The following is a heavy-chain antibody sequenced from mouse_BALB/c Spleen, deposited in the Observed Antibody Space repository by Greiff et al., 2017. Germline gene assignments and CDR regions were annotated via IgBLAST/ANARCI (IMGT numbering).Heavy chain of an antibody. CDR2: IDPANGNT. V-gene: IGHV14-3*02. D-gene: IGHD2-3*01. CDR1: GFNIKDTY. J-gene: IGHJ4*01. Sequence: VQLQQSGAELVKPGASVKLSCTASGFNIKDTYMHWVKQRPEQGLEWIGRIDPANGNTKYDPKFQSKATITADTSSNTAYLQLSSLTSEDTAVYYCARRWSYAMDYWGQGTSVTVSS. CDR3: ARRWSYAMDY.